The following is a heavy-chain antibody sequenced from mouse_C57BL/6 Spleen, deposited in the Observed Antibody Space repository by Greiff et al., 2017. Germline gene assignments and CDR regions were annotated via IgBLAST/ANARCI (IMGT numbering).Heavy chain of an antibody. V-gene: IGHV1-55*01. J-gene: IGHJ4*01. CDR1: GYTFTSYC. D-gene: IGHD1-1*01. CDR2: IYPGSGST. Sequence: QVQLQQSGAELVKPGASVKMSCKASGYTFTSYCINWVKQRPGQGLEWIGDIYPGSGSTYYNEKFKGKGTLTVDKSSSTAYMQLSSLPSDDSAVSYCARQFPLYYYDSSYHSAMATWGQGTSV. CDR3: ARQFPLYYYDSSYHSAMAT.